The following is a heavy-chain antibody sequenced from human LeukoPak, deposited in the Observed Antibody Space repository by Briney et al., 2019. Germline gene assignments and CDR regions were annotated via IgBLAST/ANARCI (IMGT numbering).Heavy chain of an antibody. Sequence: GASVKVSCKASGYTFTGYYMHWVRQAPGQGLEWMGWINPNHGDTNYAQRFQGRVTMTRDTSISTAYMELSRLRSDDTAVYYCAITGYSSSWLGSKPEDYYYYYYMDVWGKGTTVTISS. V-gene: IGHV1-2*02. CDR2: INPNHGDT. J-gene: IGHJ6*03. CDR3: AITGYSSSWLGSKPEDYYYYYYMDV. D-gene: IGHD6-13*01. CDR1: GYTFTGYY.